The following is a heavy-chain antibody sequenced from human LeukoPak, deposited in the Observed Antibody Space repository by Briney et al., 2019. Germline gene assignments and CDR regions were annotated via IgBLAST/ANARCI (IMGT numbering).Heavy chain of an antibody. CDR2: INPNSGGT. Sequence: ASVKVSCKASGYTFTGYYMHWVRQAPGQGLEWMGRINPNSGGTNYAQKFQGRVTMTRDTSISTAYMELSRLRSDDTAVYYSTRGRYYYDSSGSKRNRGGGYYFDYWGQGTLVTVSS. CDR3: TRGRYYYDSSGSKRNRGGGYYFDY. CDR1: GYTFTGYY. D-gene: IGHD3-22*01. V-gene: IGHV1-2*06. J-gene: IGHJ4*02.